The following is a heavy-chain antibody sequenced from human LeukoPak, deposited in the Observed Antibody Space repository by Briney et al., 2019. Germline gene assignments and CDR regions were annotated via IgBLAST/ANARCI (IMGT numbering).Heavy chain of an antibody. Sequence: PSETLSLTCTVSGGSISSYYWSWIRQPPGKGLEWIGYIYYGGSTNYNPSLKSRVTISVDTSKNQFSLKLSSVTAADTAVYYCARWRNSSSWYEAVAFDIWGQGTMVTVSS. CDR1: GGSISSYY. CDR3: ARWRNSSSWYEAVAFDI. D-gene: IGHD6-13*01. CDR2: IYYGGST. V-gene: IGHV4-59*08. J-gene: IGHJ3*02.